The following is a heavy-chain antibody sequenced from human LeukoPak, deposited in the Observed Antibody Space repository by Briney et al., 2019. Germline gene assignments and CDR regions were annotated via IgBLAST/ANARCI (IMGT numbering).Heavy chain of an antibody. Sequence: GGSLRLSCAASGFTVSSYYMSWVRQAPGKWLKWVPVIYSGGDTYYADSVKGRFTISRDNSKNTLYLQINSLRAEDTAVYYCARGIMGGLAFDYWGQGTLVTVSS. CDR1: GFTVSSYY. CDR3: ARGIMGGLAFDY. D-gene: IGHD3-16*01. V-gene: IGHV3-53*01. CDR2: IYSGGDT. J-gene: IGHJ4*02.